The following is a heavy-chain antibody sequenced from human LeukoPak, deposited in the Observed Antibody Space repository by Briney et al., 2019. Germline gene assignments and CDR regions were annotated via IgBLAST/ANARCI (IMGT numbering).Heavy chain of an antibody. D-gene: IGHD6-6*01. CDR1: GFTFSSYG. CDR2: IRYDGSNK. CDR3: ANEPHSSSGY. J-gene: IGHJ4*02. V-gene: IGHV3-30*02. Sequence: QPGGSLRLSCAASGFTFSSYGTHWVRQAPSKGLEWVAFIRYDGSNKYYAGSVKGRFTISRDNSKNTLYLQMNNLRAEDTAIYYCANEPHSSSGYWGQGTLVTVSS.